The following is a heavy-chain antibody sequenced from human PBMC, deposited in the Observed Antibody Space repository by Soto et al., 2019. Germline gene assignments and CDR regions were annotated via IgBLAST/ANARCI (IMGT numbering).Heavy chain of an antibody. CDR1: GFNLSHPW. J-gene: IGHJ4*02. CDR2: IKSKTDGGTA. Sequence: GRSLRLSCVASGFNLSHPWMTWVRQAAGKGLEWVGRIKSKTDGGTADYAAPVKGRATISRDDSKNTVYLQMNSLKTEDTAVYYCTTGIYYDILTGYHNVAYWGQGALVTVSS. V-gene: IGHV3-15*01. CDR3: TTGIYYDILTGYHNVAY. D-gene: IGHD3-9*01.